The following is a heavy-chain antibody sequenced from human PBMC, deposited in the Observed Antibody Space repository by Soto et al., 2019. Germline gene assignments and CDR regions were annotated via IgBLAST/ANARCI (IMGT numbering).Heavy chain of an antibody. CDR1: GYTFTGYY. CDR3: ARVRGWVTTVALHGNYYYGMDV. Sequence: ASVKVSCKASGYTFTGYYMHWVRQAPGQGLEWMGWINPNSGGTNYAQKFQGRVTMTRDTSISTAYMELSRLRSDDTAVYYCARVRGWVTTVALHGNYYYGMDVWGQGTTVTV. J-gene: IGHJ6*02. D-gene: IGHD4-17*01. V-gene: IGHV1-2*02. CDR2: INPNSGGT.